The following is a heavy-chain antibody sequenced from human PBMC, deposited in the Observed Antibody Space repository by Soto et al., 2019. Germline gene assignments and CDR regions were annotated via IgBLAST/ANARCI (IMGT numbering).Heavy chain of an antibody. V-gene: IGHV3-11*01. Sequence: SGGSLRLSCAASGFTFSDYYMSWIRQAPGKGLEWVSYISSSGSTIYYADSVKGRFTISRDNAKNSLYLQMNSLRAEDTAVYYCAREIVATIDDWFDPWGQGTLVTVSS. CDR3: AREIVATIDDWFDP. CDR2: ISSSGSTI. CDR1: GFTFSDYY. D-gene: IGHD5-12*01. J-gene: IGHJ5*02.